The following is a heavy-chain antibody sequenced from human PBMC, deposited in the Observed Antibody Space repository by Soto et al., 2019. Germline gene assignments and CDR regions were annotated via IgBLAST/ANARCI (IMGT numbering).Heavy chain of an antibody. V-gene: IGHV3-30*18. Sequence: GVSLRLSCAASGFTFSSYGMHWVRQAPGKGLEWVAVISYDGSNKYYADSVKGRFTISRDNSKNTLYLQMNSTRAEDTAVYYCAKVHYPYGDYPWMVFDYWGQGTVVTVS. CDR1: GFTFSSYG. CDR3: AKVHYPYGDYPWMVFDY. J-gene: IGHJ4*02. CDR2: ISYDGSNK. D-gene: IGHD4-17*01.